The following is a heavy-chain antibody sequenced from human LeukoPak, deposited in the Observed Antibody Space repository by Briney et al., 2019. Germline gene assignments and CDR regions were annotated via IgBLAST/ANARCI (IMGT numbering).Heavy chain of an antibody. Sequence: PSETLSLTCTVSGGSISNYYWNWIRQPPGKGLEWIGYIYYSGTTNYNPSLKSRVSMSVDTSKNQFSLKLSSVTAADTAVYYCARDPPPYNWNYGDYYMDVWGKGTTVTVSS. CDR3: ARDPPPYNWNYGDYYMDV. CDR2: IYYSGTT. D-gene: IGHD1-7*01. CDR1: GGSISNYY. J-gene: IGHJ6*03. V-gene: IGHV4-59*01.